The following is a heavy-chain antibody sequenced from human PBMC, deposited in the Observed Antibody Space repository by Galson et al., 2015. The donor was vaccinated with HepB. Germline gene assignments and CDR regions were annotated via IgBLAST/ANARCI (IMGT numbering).Heavy chain of an antibody. Sequence: SVKVSCKASGYTFTSYGISWVRQAPGQGLEWMGWIGAYNGNTNYAQKLQGRVTMTTDTSTSTAYMELRSLRSDDTAVYYCARDSEQWLVSHYYYYYGMDVWGQGTTVTVSS. V-gene: IGHV1-18*04. D-gene: IGHD6-19*01. CDR2: IGAYNGNT. CDR3: ARDSEQWLVSHYYYYYGMDV. J-gene: IGHJ6*02. CDR1: GYTFTSYG.